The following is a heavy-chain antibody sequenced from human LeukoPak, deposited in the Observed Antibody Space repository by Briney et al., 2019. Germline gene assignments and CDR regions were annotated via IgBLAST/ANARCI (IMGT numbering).Heavy chain of an antibody. J-gene: IGHJ4*02. Sequence: PGRSLRLSCAASGFTFSSYGMHWVRQAPGKGLEWVAVISYDGSNKYYADSVKGRFTISRGNSKNTLYLQMNSLRAEDTAVYYCAKGIFDILTGYFDYWGQGTLVTVSS. D-gene: IGHD3-9*01. V-gene: IGHV3-30*18. CDR1: GFTFSSYG. CDR3: AKGIFDILTGYFDY. CDR2: ISYDGSNK.